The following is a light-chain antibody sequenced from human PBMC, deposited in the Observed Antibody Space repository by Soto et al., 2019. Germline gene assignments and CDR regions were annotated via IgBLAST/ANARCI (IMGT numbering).Light chain of an antibody. Sequence: DIQMTQSPSSLSASVGDRVTITCRARQSISSYLNWYQQKPGKAPKLLIYAASSLHSGVPSRFSGSGSGTDFTLIISGLQPEDFATYYCQQSYSTPFTFGPGTKVDI. CDR3: QQSYSTPFT. J-gene: IGKJ3*01. CDR1: QSISSY. CDR2: AAS. V-gene: IGKV1-39*01.